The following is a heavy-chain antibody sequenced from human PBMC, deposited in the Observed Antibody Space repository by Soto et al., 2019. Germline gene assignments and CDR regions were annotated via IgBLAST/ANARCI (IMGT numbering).Heavy chain of an antibody. CDR2: INHSGST. V-gene: IGHV4-34*01. CDR3: ARVGTGYGHRYYFDY. Sequence: SETLSLTCAVYGGSFSGYYWSWIRQPPGKGLEWIGEINHSGSTNYNPSLKSRVTISVDTSKNQFSLKLSSVTAADTAVYYCARVGTGYGHRYYFDYWGQGTLVTVS. CDR1: GGSFSGYY. J-gene: IGHJ4*02. D-gene: IGHD5-18*01.